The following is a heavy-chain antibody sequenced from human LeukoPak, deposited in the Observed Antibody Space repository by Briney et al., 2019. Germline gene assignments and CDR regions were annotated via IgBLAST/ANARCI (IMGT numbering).Heavy chain of an antibody. J-gene: IGHJ4*02. CDR1: GGSISSSSDN. V-gene: IGHV4-39*01. CDR3: ARTVGTHRFDY. CDR2: IYYNGNT. D-gene: IGHD4-23*01. Sequence: PSETLSLTCSVSGGSISSSSDNWGWIRQPPGERLEWIGTIYYNGNTYYNPSLQSRVIISVDTSKNQFSLKLTSVTAPDTAVYYCARTVGTHRFDYWGQGILVTVSS.